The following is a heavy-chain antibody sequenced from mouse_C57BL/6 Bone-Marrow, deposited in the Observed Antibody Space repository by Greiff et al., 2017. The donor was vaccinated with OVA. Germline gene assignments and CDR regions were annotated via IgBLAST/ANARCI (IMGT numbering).Heavy chain of an antibody. V-gene: IGHV1-58*01. CDR1: GYTFTSYG. Sequence: DVQLQESGAELVRPGSSVKMSCKTSGYTFTSYGINWVKQRPGQGLEWIGYIYIGNGYTEYNEKFKGKATLTSDTSSSTAYMQLSSLTSEDSAIYFCARSEYPYYYGSSSSYWYFDVWGTGTTVTVSS. CDR2: IYIGNGYT. CDR3: ARSEYPYYYGSSSSYWYFDV. J-gene: IGHJ1*03. D-gene: IGHD1-1*01.